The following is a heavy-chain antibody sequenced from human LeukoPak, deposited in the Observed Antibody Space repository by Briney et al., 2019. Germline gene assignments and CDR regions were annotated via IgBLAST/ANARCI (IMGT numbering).Heavy chain of an antibody. Sequence: GGSLRLSCAASGFTFSNYGMHWVRQAPGKGLEWVTAIWHDGSNKYYAESVKGRFTISRDNAKNTLYLQMNSLRAEDTAVYYCARIGYYYDGSGYYSVHFDYWGQGTLVTVSS. CDR3: ARIGYYYDGSGYYSVHFDY. J-gene: IGHJ4*02. V-gene: IGHV3-33*01. D-gene: IGHD3-22*01. CDR1: GFTFSNYG. CDR2: IWHDGSNK.